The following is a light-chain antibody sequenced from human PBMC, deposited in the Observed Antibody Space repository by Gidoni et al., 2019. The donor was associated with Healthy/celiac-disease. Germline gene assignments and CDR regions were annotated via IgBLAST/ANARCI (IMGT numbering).Light chain of an antibody. V-gene: IGLV1-51*01. CDR3: GTWDSSLSAGPWV. J-gene: IGLJ3*02. CDR2: DNN. Sequence: QSVWTQPPSVSAAPGQKVTISCSGSSSNIGNNYVSWYQQLPGTAPKLLIYDNNKRPSGIPARFSGSKSGTSATLGITGLQTGDEADYYCGTWDSSLSAGPWVFGGGTKLTVL. CDR1: SSNIGNNY.